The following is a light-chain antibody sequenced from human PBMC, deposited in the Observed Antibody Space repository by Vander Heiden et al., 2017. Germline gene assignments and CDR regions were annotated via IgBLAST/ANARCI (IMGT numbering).Light chain of an antibody. CDR3: ATWDHSLNAWV. V-gene: IGLV1-44*01. CDR2: SDN. CDR1: SSNIGSFA. J-gene: IGLJ3*02. Sequence: QSLPTQPPSASGTPGRRVTISCSGSSSNIGSFAVNWYHQLPETAPKLLIYSDNHRPSGVPDRFSGSRSGTSASLAISGLQSGDEIDYYCATWDHSLNAWVFGGGTKLTVL.